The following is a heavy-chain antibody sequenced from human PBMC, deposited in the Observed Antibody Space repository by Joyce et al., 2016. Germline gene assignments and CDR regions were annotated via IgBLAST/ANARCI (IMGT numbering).Heavy chain of an antibody. J-gene: IGHJ4*02. V-gene: IGHV3-73*01. Sequence: EVQLVESGGDLVQPGGSLKLSCAASGFNFRGSAMHWGRQASGKGLEWIGRIRDEANSYATTYGAVVRGRFTISRDDSKTTAYLHMSSLKTEDTAIYYCMNGDYGYWGQGTLVTVSS. CDR1: GFNFRGSA. CDR3: MNGDYGY. D-gene: IGHD4-17*01. CDR2: IRDEANSYAT.